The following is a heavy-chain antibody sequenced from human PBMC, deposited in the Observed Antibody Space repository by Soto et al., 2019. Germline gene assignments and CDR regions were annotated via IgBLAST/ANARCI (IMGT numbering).Heavy chain of an antibody. V-gene: IGHV4-30-2*01. CDR1: GGSISRGGYS. D-gene: IGHD3-22*01. Sequence: SETLSLTCAVSGGSISRGGYSWSWIRQPPGKGLEWIGYIYHSGSTYYNPSLKSRVTISVDRSKNQFSLKLSSVTAADTAVYYCTRYYYDSSGYRDYWGQGTLVTVSS. J-gene: IGHJ4*02. CDR3: TRYYYDSSGYRDY. CDR2: IYHSGST.